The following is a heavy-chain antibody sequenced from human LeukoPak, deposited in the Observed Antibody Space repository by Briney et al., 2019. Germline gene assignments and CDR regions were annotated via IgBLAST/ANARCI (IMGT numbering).Heavy chain of an antibody. J-gene: IGHJ4*02. CDR2: INHSGST. V-gene: IGHV4-34*01. CDR1: GGSFSGYY. D-gene: IGHD4-17*01. CDR3: ANPARDFADSGAITW. Sequence: KASETLSLTCAVYGGSFSGYYWSWIRQPPGKGLEWIGEINHSGSTNYNPSLKSRVTISADTSKNQFSLKLTSVTAADTAVYYCANPARDFADSGAITWWGQGTLVTVSS.